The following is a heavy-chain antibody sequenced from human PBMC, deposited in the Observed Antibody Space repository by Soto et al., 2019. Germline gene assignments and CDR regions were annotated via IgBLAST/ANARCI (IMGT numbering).Heavy chain of an antibody. V-gene: IGHV3-23*01. J-gene: IGHJ4*02. CDR1: GFTFSSFA. Sequence: GESLRLSCAASGFTFSSFALSWVRQAPGKGLEWVSAISGSGDGTDYADSVKGRFTISRDNSKNTLYLQMNSLRAEDTAVYYCAGPGYSSQDYWGQGALVTVSS. CDR3: AGPGYSSQDY. D-gene: IGHD5-18*01. CDR2: ISGSGDGT.